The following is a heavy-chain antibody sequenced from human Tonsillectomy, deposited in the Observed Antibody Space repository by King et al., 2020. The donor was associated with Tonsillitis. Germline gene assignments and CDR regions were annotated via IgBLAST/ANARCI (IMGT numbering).Heavy chain of an antibody. J-gene: IGHJ6*02. CDR1: GFIFRTYA. CDR3: ERDVSTVPGHPSSYGMAV. V-gene: IGHV3-30-3*01. CDR2: ISYDGSNK. D-gene: IGHD6-19*01. Sequence: VQLVESGGGVVQPGRSLRLSCAASGFIFRTYAMHWGRQAPGKGLEWVSVISYDGSNKYYADSVKGRFTISRDKSEKTLYLQMDSLRAEDTDVYTCERDVSTVPGHPSSYGMAVWGQGTTVTVS.